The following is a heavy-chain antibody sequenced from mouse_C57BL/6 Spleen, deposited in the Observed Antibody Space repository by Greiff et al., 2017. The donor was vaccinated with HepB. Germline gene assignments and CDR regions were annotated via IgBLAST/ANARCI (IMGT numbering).Heavy chain of an antibody. CDR3: ARIPDYDYDPYYFDY. CDR2: IHPNSGST. Sequence: QVQLQQPGAELVKPGASVKLSCKASGYTFTSYWMHWVKQRPGQGLEWIGMIHPNSGSTNYNEKFKSKATLTVDKSSSTAYMQLSSLTSEDSAVYYCARIPDYDYDPYYFDYWGQGTTLTVSS. CDR1: GYTFTSYW. V-gene: IGHV1-64*01. J-gene: IGHJ2*01. D-gene: IGHD2-4*01.